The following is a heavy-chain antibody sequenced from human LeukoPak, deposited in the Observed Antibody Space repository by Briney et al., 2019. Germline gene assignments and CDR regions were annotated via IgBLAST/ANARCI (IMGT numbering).Heavy chain of an antibody. Sequence: SETLSLTCTVSDNSISTYYWNWIRQAAGKGLEWIGRISTSGRTNYNPSLTSRLTMSAVTSKNQFSLKLSSVTAADTAVYYCARDTATYSWYFDLWGRGTLVTVSS. V-gene: IGHV4-4*07. CDR1: DNSISTYY. CDR2: ISTSGRT. D-gene: IGHD4-17*01. J-gene: IGHJ2*01. CDR3: ARDTATYSWYFDL.